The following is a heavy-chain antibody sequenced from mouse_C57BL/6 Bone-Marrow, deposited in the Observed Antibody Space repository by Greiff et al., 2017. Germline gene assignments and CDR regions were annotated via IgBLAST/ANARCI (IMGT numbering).Heavy chain of an antibody. D-gene: IGHD2-3*01. V-gene: IGHV1-81*01. J-gene: IGHJ4*01. CDR3: ARDDGYPLYYYAMDD. CDR2: IYPRSGNT. CDR1: GYTFTSYG. Sequence: VMLVESGAELARPGASVKLSCKASGYTFTSYGISWVKQRTGQGLEWIGEIYPRSGNTYYNEKFKGKATLTADKSSSTAYMELRSLTSEDSAVYFCARDDGYPLYYYAMDDWGQGTSVTVSS.